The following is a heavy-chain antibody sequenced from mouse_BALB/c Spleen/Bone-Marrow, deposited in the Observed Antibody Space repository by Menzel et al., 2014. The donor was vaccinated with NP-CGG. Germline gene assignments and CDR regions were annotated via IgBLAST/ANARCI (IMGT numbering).Heavy chain of an antibody. CDR3: SRGWGY. CDR2: IYPGGGDT. D-gene: IGHD1-1*02. V-gene: IGHV1-87*01. CDR1: GYTFTSYW. Sequence: VQLLESGAELARPGGSVKLSCKASGYTFTSYWMQWVQRRPGQGLEWIGAIYPGGGDTRYTQTLKGKFTLTGDTSSNTTYMQLKNMASEDSAVYYYSRGWGYWGQGTPLTVSS. J-gene: IGHJ2*01.